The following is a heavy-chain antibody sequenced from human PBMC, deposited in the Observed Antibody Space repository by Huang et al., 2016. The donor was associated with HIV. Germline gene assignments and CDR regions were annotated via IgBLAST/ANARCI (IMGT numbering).Heavy chain of an antibody. CDR3: ARGIAAGDY. J-gene: IGHJ4*02. D-gene: IGHD6-25*01. CDR2: SNAGNGNT. CDR1: GYIFSTYD. V-gene: IGHV1-3*01. Sequence: QVQLVQSGAEVKKPGASVKVSCKASGYIFSTYDTHWVRQAPGQRIEWMGRSNAGNGNTKYSQRFQGRVTITRDTAANTAYVELSSLRSEDTGVYYCARGIAAGDYWGQGTLVTVSS.